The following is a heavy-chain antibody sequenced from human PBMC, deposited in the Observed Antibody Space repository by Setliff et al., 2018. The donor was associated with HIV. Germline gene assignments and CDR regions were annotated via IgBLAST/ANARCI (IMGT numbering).Heavy chain of an antibody. CDR1: GASSIYF. CDR3: AKDRSGSYRTFDY. D-gene: IGHD1-26*01. CDR2: VYYSGGT. Sequence: PSETLSLTCTVSGASSIYFWGWIRQPPGKGLERIGSVYYSGGTYYNPSLKSRVTISMDTSKNQFSLKLNSVTAADTAVYYCAKDRSGSYRTFDYWGPGILVTVSS. V-gene: IGHV4-39*07. J-gene: IGHJ4*02.